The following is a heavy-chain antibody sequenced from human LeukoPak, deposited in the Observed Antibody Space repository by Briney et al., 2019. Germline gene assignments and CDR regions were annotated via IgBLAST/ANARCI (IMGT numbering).Heavy chain of an antibody. V-gene: IGHV3-30*03. D-gene: IGHD3-10*01. CDR3: AGKPYGSGIYYNNWFDP. J-gene: IGHJ5*02. Sequence: PGGSPRLSCAGSGFTLNTYGMHWVRQPPGKGLEWVAVISNDGGNRFYADSVKGRFTISRDNSENTVYLQMDSLRPEDTAVYYCAGKPYGSGIYYNNWFDPWGQGTLVTVSS. CDR2: ISNDGGNR. CDR1: GFTLNTYG.